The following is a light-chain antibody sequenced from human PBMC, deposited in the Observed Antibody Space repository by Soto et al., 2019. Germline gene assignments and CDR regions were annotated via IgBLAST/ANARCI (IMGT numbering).Light chain of an antibody. V-gene: IGLV1-40*01. Sequence: LTQPPSVSGAPGQRVTISCTGSSSNIGAGYDVHWYQQLPGTAPKLLIYANRNRPAGVPDRFSASKSDTSASLAITGLQAEDEADYYCQSYDSSPSGYVFGTGTKVTVL. CDR1: SSNIGAGYD. CDR2: ANR. J-gene: IGLJ1*01. CDR3: QSYDSSPSGYV.